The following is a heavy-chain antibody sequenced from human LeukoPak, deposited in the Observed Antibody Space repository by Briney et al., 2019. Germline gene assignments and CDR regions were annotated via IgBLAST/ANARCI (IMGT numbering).Heavy chain of an antibody. CDR2: ISGSGGST. Sequence: GGSLRLSCAASGFTFSSYAMSWVRQAPGKGLEWVSAISGSGGSTYYADSVKGRFTISRDNSKNTLYLQMNSLRAEDTAVYYCAKHSSSPTGYYYYYMDVWGKGTTVTVSS. CDR1: GFTFSSYA. V-gene: IGHV3-23*01. J-gene: IGHJ6*03. D-gene: IGHD6-6*01. CDR3: AKHSSSPTGYYYYYMDV.